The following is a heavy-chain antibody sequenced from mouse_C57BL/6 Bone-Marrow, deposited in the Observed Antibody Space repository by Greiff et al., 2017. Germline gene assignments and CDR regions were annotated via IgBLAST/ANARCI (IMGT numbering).Heavy chain of an antibody. CDR3: AMGLIYDGYDDAMDY. J-gene: IGHJ4*01. CDR1: GYAFSSSW. CDR2: IYPGDGDT. Sequence: QVQLQESGPELVKPGASVKISCKASGYAFSSSWMNWVKQRPGKGLEWIGRIYPGDGDTNYNGKFKGKATLTADKSSSTAYMQLSSLTSEDSAVYVCAMGLIYDGYDDAMDYWGQGTLVTVSA. V-gene: IGHV1-82*01. D-gene: IGHD2-3*01.